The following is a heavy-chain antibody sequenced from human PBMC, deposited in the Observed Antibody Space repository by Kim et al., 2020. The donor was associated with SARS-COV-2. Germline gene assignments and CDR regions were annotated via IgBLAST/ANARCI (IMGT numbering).Heavy chain of an antibody. Sequence: GGSLRLSCAASGFTFSSYAMSWVRQAPGKGLEWVSAISGSGGSTYYADSVKGRFTISRDNSKNTLYLQMNSLRAEDTAVYYCAKDLNPFNYYDSSGCRAFDIWGQGTMVTVSS. CDR2: ISGSGGST. CDR1: GFTFSSYA. D-gene: IGHD3-22*01. V-gene: IGHV3-23*01. CDR3: AKDLNPFNYYDSSGCRAFDI. J-gene: IGHJ3*02.